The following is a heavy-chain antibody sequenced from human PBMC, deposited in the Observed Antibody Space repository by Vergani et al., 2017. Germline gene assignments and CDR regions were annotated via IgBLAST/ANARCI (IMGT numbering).Heavy chain of an antibody. CDR3: SRERNTVTTCDAFDI. CDR1: GYTFTGYY. Sequence: QVQLVQSWAEVKKPGASVKASCKAPGYTFTGYYMHWVRQASGQGLEWRGWINPNSGGTNYAQQFQGRVTMTRDTSISTAYMELSSLRSDDTAVYYYSRERNTVTTCDAFDIWGQGTMVTVSS. J-gene: IGHJ3*02. V-gene: IGHV1-2*02. D-gene: IGHD4-17*01. CDR2: INPNSGGT.